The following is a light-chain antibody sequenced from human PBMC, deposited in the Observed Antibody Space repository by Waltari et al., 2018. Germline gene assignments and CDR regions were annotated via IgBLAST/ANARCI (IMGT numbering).Light chain of an antibody. V-gene: IGKV3-15*01. Sequence: EIVMTQSPATLSVSPGERATLPCRASQSISTNLAWYQQKPGQAPRLLISGASTRATGFPARFSGSGFGTEFTLTISSLRSEDFAVYYCQHYHNWPPITFGQGTRLEIK. CDR1: QSISTN. CDR3: QHYHNWPPIT. J-gene: IGKJ5*01. CDR2: GAS.